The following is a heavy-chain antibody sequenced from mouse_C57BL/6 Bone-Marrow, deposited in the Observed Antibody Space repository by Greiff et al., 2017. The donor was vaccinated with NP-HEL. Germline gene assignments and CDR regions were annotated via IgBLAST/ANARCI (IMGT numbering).Heavy chain of an antibody. Sequence: EVQGVESGGGLVQPGGSLKLSCAASGFTFSDYYMYWVRQTPEKRLEWVAYISNGGGSTYYPDTVKGRFTISRDNAKNTLYLQMSRLKSEDTAMYYCVRRYFDVWGTGTTVTVSS. J-gene: IGHJ1*03. CDR1: GFTFSDYY. V-gene: IGHV5-12*01. CDR2: ISNGGGST. CDR3: VRRYFDV.